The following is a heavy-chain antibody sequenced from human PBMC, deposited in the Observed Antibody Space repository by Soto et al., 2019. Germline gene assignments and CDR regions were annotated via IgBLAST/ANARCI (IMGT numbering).Heavy chain of an antibody. V-gene: IGHV3-73*01. CDR3: AKSDANEGDNSYYFDH. D-gene: IGHD1-1*01. CDR2: IRSQATSYAT. J-gene: IGHJ4*02. CDR1: TFSDSS. Sequence: TFSDSSMQPVRQASGHGLEVVGPIRSQATSYATVYAASVNVRVTISRDNSENTLYLQMNSLKAEDTDVYYCAKSDANEGDNSYYFDHGGQGTLVTVSS.